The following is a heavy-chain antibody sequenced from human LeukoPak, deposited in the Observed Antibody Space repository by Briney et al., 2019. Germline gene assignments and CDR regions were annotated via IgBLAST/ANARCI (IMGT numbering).Heavy chain of an antibody. CDR2: AYPGDSDT. J-gene: IGHJ3*02. CDR3: ARQLDYGGFGAFGI. V-gene: IGHV5-51*01. Sequence: GESLKISCKGSGYTFTNYWIHWVRQLPGKGLEWMGNAYPGDSDTRYSPSFQGQVTISADKSITTTYLQWNSLKASDTAIYYCARQLDYGGFGAFGIWGQGTMVTVSS. D-gene: IGHD4-23*01. CDR1: GYTFTNYW.